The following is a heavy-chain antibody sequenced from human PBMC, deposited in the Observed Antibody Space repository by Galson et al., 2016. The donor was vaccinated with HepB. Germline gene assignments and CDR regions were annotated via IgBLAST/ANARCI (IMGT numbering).Heavy chain of an antibody. J-gene: IGHJ6*02. CDR2: IIPLLGIA. CDR1: GDTFSSYT. V-gene: IGHV1-69*04. Sequence: LVKVSCKASGDTFSSYTFSWVRQAPGQGLEWMGRIIPLLGIANYAPKFLGRVTITADKSMTTAYMELSSLGSEDTAVYFCVRDRPDNSYGMDIWGQGTTVIVSS. CDR3: VRDRPDNSYGMDI.